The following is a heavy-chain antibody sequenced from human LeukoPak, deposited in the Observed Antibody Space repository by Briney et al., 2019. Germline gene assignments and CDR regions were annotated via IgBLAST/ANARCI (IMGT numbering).Heavy chain of an antibody. V-gene: IGHV4-34*01. CDR3: AREWVHCSSTSCYTDGESWFDP. CDR2: INHSGST. D-gene: IGHD2-2*02. Sequence: SETLSLTCAVYGGSFSGYYWSWIRQPPGKGLEWIGEINHSGSTNYNPSLKSRVTISVDTSKNQFSLKLSSVTAADTAVYYCAREWVHCSSTSCYTDGESWFDPWGQGTLVTVSS. J-gene: IGHJ5*02. CDR1: GGSFSGYY.